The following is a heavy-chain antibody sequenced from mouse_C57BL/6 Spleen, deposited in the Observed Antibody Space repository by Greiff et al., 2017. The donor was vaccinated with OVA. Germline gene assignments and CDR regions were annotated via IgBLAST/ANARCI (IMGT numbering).Heavy chain of an antibody. CDR2: INPSNGGT. Sequence: QVQLQQSGPELVKPGASVKLSCKASGYTFTSYWMHWVKQRPGQGLEWIGNINPSNGGTNYNEKFKSKATLTVDKSSSTAYMQLSSLTSEDSAVYYCAREGAPRAYWYFDVWGTGTTVTVSS. CDR1: GYTFTSYW. CDR3: AREGAPRAYWYFDV. V-gene: IGHV1-53*01. J-gene: IGHJ1*03.